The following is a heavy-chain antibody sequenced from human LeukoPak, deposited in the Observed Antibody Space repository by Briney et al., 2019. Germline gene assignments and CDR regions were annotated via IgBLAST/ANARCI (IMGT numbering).Heavy chain of an antibody. D-gene: IGHD1-26*01. CDR3: ARDAGTGAFDI. V-gene: IGHV3-11*05. J-gene: IGHJ3*02. CDR2: ISSSSSYT. CDR1: GFTFSNYA. Sequence: PGGSLRLSCAASGFTFSNYAMTWVRQAPGKGLEWVSYISSSSSYTNYADSVKGRFTISRDNAKNSLYLQMNSLRAEDTAVYYCARDAGTGAFDIWGQGTMVTVSS.